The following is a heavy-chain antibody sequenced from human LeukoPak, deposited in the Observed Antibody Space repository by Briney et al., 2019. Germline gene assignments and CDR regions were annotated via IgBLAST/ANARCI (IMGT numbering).Heavy chain of an antibody. CDR1: GFTVSNSD. CDR3: ARGPTHLYYGMDV. CDR2: IGVAGDT. V-gene: IGHV3-13*01. D-gene: IGHD1-1*01. J-gene: IGHJ6*02. Sequence: PGGSLRLSCAASGFTVSNSDIHWVRQSTGGGLEWVSTIGVAGDTYYLASVKGRFTISRDNARNSLFLQMFSLKAEDTAVYYCARGPTHLYYGMDVWGPGTTVTVSS.